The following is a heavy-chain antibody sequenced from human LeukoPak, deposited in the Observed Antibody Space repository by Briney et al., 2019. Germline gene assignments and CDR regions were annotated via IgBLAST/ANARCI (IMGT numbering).Heavy chain of an antibody. CDR3: AKQTGGNCYSAFDS. CDR1: GFTFSIYA. D-gene: IGHD2-21*02. Sequence: GGSLRLSCAASGFTFSIYAMTWVRQAPGKGLEWVSSISANASSTYSADSVKGRFTISRDDSKNTLYLQMNSLGAEDTALYYCAKQTGGNCYSAFDSWGQGTLVTVSS. CDR2: ISANASST. J-gene: IGHJ4*02. V-gene: IGHV3-23*01.